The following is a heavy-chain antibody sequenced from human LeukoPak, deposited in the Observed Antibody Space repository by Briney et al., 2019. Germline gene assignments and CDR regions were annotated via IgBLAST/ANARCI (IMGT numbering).Heavy chain of an antibody. J-gene: IGHJ4*02. D-gene: IGHD3-22*01. CDR3: AKEEGPYYYDPSYYFDY. V-gene: IGHV3-23*01. Sequence: GGSLRLSCAASGFTFSSYAMSWVRQAPGKGLEWVSAISGSGGSTYYADSVKGRLTISRDNSKNTLYLQMNSLRAEDTAVYYCAKEEGPYYYDPSYYFDYWGQGTLVTVSS. CDR1: GFTFSSYA. CDR2: ISGSGGST.